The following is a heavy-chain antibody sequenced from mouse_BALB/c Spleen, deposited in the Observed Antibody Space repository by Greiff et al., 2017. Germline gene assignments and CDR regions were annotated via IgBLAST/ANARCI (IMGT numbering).Heavy chain of an antibody. J-gene: IGHJ4*01. CDR1: GYTFTSYY. D-gene: IGHD2-14*01. V-gene: IGHV1S81*02. Sequence: QVHVKQSGAELVKPGASVKLSCKASGYTFTSYYMYWVKQRPGQGLEWIGEINPSNGGTNFNEKFKSKATLTVDKSSSTAYMQLSSLTSEDSAVYYCTRSGVRRAMDYWGQGTSVTVSS. CDR2: INPSNGGT. CDR3: TRSGVRRAMDY.